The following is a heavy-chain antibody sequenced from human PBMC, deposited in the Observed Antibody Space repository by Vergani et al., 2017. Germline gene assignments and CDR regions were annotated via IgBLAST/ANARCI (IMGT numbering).Heavy chain of an antibody. Sequence: VQLVESGGGVVQPGRSLRLSCTASGFTFKNYGLHWVRQAPGKGLEWVGRIRNKANDYTTQYAASVKGRFTISRDDSKSYLYLQMNSLQTEDTALYYCVRVKGSNWNDHLYDIWGQGTLVTVSS. CDR2: IRNKANDYTT. J-gene: IGHJ3*02. V-gene: IGHV3-72*01. CDR3: VRVKGSNWNDHLYDI. D-gene: IGHD1-1*01. CDR1: GFTFKNYG.